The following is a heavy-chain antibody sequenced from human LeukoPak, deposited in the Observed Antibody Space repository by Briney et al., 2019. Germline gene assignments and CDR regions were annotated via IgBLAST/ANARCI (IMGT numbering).Heavy chain of an antibody. J-gene: IGHJ4*02. Sequence: GGSLRLSCAASGFTFSSYAMNWVRQAPGKGLEWVSAISGSGGSTYYADSVKGRFTISRDNSKNTLYLQMNSLRAEDTAVYYCANGPMVRGVIILNYFDYWGQGTLVTVSS. CDR2: ISGSGGST. D-gene: IGHD3-10*01. CDR3: ANGPMVRGVIILNYFDY. V-gene: IGHV3-23*01. CDR1: GFTFSSYA.